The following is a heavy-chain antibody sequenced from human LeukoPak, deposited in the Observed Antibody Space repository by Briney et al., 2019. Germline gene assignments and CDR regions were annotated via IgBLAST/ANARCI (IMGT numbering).Heavy chain of an antibody. J-gene: IGHJ4*02. D-gene: IGHD3-10*01. CDR3: ARENYGSGSYYSN. CDR2: ISYDGSNK. CDR1: GFTFSSYG. Sequence: GGSLRLSCAASGFTFSSYGMHWVRQAPGKGLEWVAVISYDGSNKYYADSVKGRFTISRDNSKNTLYLQMNSLRAEDTAVYYCARENYGSGSYYSNWGQGTLVTVSS. V-gene: IGHV3-30*03.